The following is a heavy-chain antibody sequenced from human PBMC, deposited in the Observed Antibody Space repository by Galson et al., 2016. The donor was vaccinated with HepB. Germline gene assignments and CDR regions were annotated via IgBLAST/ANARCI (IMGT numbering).Heavy chain of an antibody. Sequence: TLSLTCTVSGGSISSDDYYWSWIRQPPGKGLEWIGNIYYRGSTFYNPSLKSRITISLDTSKNQLSLKLDSVTAADTAVYFCARADDFGVHDPWGQGTLVTVSS. J-gene: IGHJ5*02. CDR1: GGSISSDDYY. V-gene: IGHV4-30-4*01. D-gene: IGHD3-3*01. CDR3: ARADDFGVHDP. CDR2: IYYRGST.